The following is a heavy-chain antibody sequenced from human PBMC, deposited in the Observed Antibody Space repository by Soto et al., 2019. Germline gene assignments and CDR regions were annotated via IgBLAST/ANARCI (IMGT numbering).Heavy chain of an antibody. CDR1: GFTFSSYA. CDR2: ISYDGSNK. D-gene: IGHD2-21*02. J-gene: IGHJ3*02. CDR3: ARGDPQKFDAFDI. V-gene: IGHV3-30-3*01. Sequence: GGSLRLSCAASGFTFSSYAMHWVRQAPGKGLEWVAVISYDGSNKYYADSVKGRFTISRDNSKNTLYLQMNSLRAEDTAVYYCARGDPQKFDAFDIWGQGTMVTVS.